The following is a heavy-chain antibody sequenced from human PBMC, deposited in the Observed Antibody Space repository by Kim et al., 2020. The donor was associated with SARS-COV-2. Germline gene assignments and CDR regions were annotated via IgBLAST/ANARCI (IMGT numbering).Heavy chain of an antibody. CDR2: MSGSGGST. Sequence: GGSLRLSCAASGFTFSSYAMSWVRQAPGKGLEWVSAMSGSGGSTYYADSVKGRFTISRDNSKNTLYLQMNSLRAEDTAVYYCAKENYDILTGFSHYGMDVWGQGTRSPSP. D-gene: IGHD3-9*01. V-gene: IGHV3-23*01. CDR3: AKENYDILTGFSHYGMDV. CDR1: GFTFSSYA. J-gene: IGHJ6*02.